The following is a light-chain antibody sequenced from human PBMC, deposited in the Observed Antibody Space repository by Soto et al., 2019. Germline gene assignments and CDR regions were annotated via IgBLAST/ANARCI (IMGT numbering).Light chain of an antibody. J-gene: IGKJ1*01. V-gene: IGKV1-16*02. Sequence: DIQMTQSPSSLSASVGDRVTITCRASQGITYYLAWLQQKPGEAPKSLIYAASSLQSGVPSKFSGSGSGTDSTLTISSLQPEDFATYYCQQYYSYPRTFGQGTKVEMK. CDR3: QQYYSYPRT. CDR2: AAS. CDR1: QGITYY.